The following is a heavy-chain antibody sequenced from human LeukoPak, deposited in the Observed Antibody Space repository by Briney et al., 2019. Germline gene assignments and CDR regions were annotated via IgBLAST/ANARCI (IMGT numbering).Heavy chain of an antibody. Sequence: SETLSLTCAVSGGSISSSNWWSWVRQPPGKGLEWIGEIYHSGSTNYNPSLKSRVTISVDKSKNQFSLKLSSVTAADTAVYYCARELGRDGYTDAFDIWGQGTMVTVSS. CDR1: GGSISSSNW. D-gene: IGHD5-24*01. V-gene: IGHV4-4*02. J-gene: IGHJ3*02. CDR3: ARELGRDGYTDAFDI. CDR2: IYHSGST.